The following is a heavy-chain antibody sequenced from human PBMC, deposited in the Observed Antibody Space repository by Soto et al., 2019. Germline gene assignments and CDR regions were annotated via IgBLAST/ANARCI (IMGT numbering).Heavy chain of an antibody. J-gene: IGHJ5*02. V-gene: IGHV4-61*08. CDR1: GVSITSVDYY. CDR3: ARDHFYDILTGFSAPGWFDP. D-gene: IGHD3-9*01. Sequence: PSETLSLTCTVSGVSITSVDYYWSWIRQPPGKGLEWIGYIYYSGSTNYNPALKSRVTISVDTSKNQFSLKLSSLTAADTAVYYCARDHFYDILTGFSAPGWFDPWGQGTLVKVSS. CDR2: IYYSGST.